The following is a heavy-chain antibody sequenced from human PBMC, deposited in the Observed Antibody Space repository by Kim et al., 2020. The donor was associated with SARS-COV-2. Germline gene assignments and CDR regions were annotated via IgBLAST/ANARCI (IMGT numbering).Heavy chain of an antibody. J-gene: IGHJ5*02. V-gene: IGHV4-39*01. CDR1: GGSISSNSYY. CDR2: IYYSGST. D-gene: IGHD3-3*01. Sequence: SETLSLTCTVSGGSISSNSYYWGWIRQPPGKGLEWIVSIYYSGSTYYNPSLKSRVTISVDTSKNQFSLKLSSVTAADTAVYYCARQGDFWSALGCFDPWGQGTLVTVSS. CDR3: ARQGDFWSALGCFDP.